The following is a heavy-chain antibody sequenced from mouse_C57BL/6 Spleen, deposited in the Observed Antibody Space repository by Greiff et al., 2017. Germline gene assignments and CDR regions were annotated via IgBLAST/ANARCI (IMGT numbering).Heavy chain of an antibody. D-gene: IGHD2-4*01. CDR2: INPSSGYT. J-gene: IGHJ2*01. CDR3: ARSGRDYDVRPHYFDY. V-gene: IGHV1-7*01. Sequence: VQLQQSGAELAKPGASVKLSCKASGYTFTSYWMHWVKQRPGQGLEWIGYINPSSGYTKYNQKFKDKATLTADKSSSTAYMQMSSLTYEDSAVYYCARSGRDYDVRPHYFDYWGQGTTLTVSS. CDR1: GYTFTSYW.